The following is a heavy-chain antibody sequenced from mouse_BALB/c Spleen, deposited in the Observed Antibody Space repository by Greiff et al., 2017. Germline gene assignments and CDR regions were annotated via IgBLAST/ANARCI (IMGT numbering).Heavy chain of an antibody. CDR3: ESPYDYGDWDFDG. CDR2: ISYSGST. V-gene: IGHV3-8*02. Sequence: VQLQQSGPSLVKPSQTLSLTCSVTGFSITSGYWNWFRKFPGNKLEYMGYISYSGSTYYNTSLNSRISITRDTSKNQYYLQLNSVSTEETDTYYCESPYDYGDWDFDGWGAGTTVTVSA. CDR1: GFSITSGY. D-gene: IGHD2-4*01. J-gene: IGHJ1*01.